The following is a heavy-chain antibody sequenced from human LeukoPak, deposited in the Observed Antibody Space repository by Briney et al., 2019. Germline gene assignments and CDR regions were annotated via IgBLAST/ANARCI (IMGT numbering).Heavy chain of an antibody. CDR1: GGSFNGYY. D-gene: IGHD6-13*01. Sequence: KASETLSLTCAVYGGSFNGYYWSWIRQPPGKGLEWIGEINHSGSTNYNPSLKSRVTISVDTSKNQFSLKLSSVTAADTAVYYCARGGPLNSSSPGNWFDPWGQETLVTVSS. CDR3: ARGGPLNSSSPGNWFDP. CDR2: INHSGST. V-gene: IGHV4-34*01. J-gene: IGHJ5*02.